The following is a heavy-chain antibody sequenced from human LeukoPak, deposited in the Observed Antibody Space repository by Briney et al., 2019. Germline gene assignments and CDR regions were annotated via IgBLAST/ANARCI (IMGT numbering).Heavy chain of an antibody. V-gene: IGHV3-21*04. CDR3: ARGSTRSKIAAAIDFDY. D-gene: IGHD6-13*01. Sequence: GGSLRLSCAASGFTFSSYSMNWVRQAPGKGLEWVSSISGSSYYIYYADSVKGRFTISRDNAKNSLYLQMNSLRAEDTAVYYCARGSTRSKIAAAIDFDYWGQGTLVTVSS. J-gene: IGHJ4*02. CDR2: ISGSSYYI. CDR1: GFTFSSYS.